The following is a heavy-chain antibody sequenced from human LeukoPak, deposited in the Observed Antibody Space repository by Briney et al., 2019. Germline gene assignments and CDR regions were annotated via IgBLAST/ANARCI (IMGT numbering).Heavy chain of an antibody. CDR1: GGSISSGDYY. CDR3: ARAPRHYYGSGSYYNADAFDI. Sequence: PSQTLSLTCTVSGGSISSGDYYWNWIRQPPGKGLEWIGYIYYSGSTYYNPSLESRVTISVDTSKNQFSLKLSSVTAADTAVYYCARAPRHYYGSGSYYNADAFDIWGQGTMVTVSS. J-gene: IGHJ3*02. D-gene: IGHD3-10*01. CDR2: IYYSGST. V-gene: IGHV4-30-4*01.